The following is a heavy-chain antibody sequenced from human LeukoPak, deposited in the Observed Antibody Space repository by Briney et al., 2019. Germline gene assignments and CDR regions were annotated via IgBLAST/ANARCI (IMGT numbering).Heavy chain of an antibody. V-gene: IGHV3-30*04. J-gene: IGHJ4*02. CDR2: ISYDRSNR. D-gene: IGHD3-10*01. CDR3: ARDKTFRGGYFDY. CDR1: GFTFSTYS. Sequence: GGSLRLSCAASGFTFSTYSIHWVRQAPGKGLEWVAVISYDRSNRFYADSLKGRFTISRDNSKNTLYLQINSLRAEDTAVYYCARDKTFRGGYFDYWGQGTLVTVSS.